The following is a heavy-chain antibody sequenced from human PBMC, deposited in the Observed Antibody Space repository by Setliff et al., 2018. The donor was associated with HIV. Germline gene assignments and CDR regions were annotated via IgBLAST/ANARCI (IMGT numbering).Heavy chain of an antibody. CDR2: IYYSGST. CDR1: GGSISSGGYY. Sequence: SETLSLTCTVSGGSISSGGYYWSWIRQHPGKGPEWIGYIYYSGSTYYNPSLKSLVTISVDTSKNQFSLKLSSVSAADTAVYYCARLRYYDSSGYLDYWGQGTLVTVSS. D-gene: IGHD3-22*01. V-gene: IGHV4-31*01. J-gene: IGHJ4*02. CDR3: ARLRYYDSSGYLDY.